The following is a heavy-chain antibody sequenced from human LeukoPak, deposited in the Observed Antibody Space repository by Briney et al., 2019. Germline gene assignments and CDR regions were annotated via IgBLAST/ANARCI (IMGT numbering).Heavy chain of an antibody. CDR2: ISAYNGNT. CDR3: ARATVEGVAVILSSPRYFDY. D-gene: IGHD3-22*01. CDR1: GYTFTSYG. J-gene: IGHJ4*02. V-gene: IGHV1-18*01. Sequence: GASVKVSCKASGYTFTSYGISWVRQAPGQGLEWMGWISAYNGNTNYAQKLQGRVTMTTDTSTSTAYMELRSLRSDDTAVYYCARATVEGVAVILSSPRYFDYWGQGTLVTVSS.